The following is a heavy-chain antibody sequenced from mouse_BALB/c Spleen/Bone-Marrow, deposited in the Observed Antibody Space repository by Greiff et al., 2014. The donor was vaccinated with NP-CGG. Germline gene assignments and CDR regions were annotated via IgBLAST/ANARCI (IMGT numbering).Heavy chain of an antibody. D-gene: IGHD2-3*01. J-gene: IGHJ3*01. CDR3: APMYDGYYMFAY. Sequence: VNLVESGAELVRPGVSVKISCKGSGYTFTDYAMHWVKQSHAKSLEWIGVISTYYGDTNYNQKFKGKATMTVDKSSSTAYMELARLTSEDSAIYYCAPMYDGYYMFAYWGQGTLVTVSA. CDR1: GYTFTDYA. CDR2: ISTYYGDT. V-gene: IGHV1S137*01.